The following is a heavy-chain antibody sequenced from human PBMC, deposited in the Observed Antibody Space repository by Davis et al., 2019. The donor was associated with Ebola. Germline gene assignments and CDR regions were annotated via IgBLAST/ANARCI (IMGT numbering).Heavy chain of an antibody. CDR3: ASLTLGYCSSTSCYTGQYGDY. CDR1: GGTFSSYA. V-gene: IGHV1-69*13. D-gene: IGHD2-2*02. CDR2: IIPIFGTA. Sequence: SVKVSCKASGGTFSSYAISWVRQAPGQGLEWMGGIIPIFGTANYAQKFQGRVTITADESTSTAYMELSSLRSEDTAVYYCASLTLGYCSSTSCYTGQYGDYWGQGTLVTVSS. J-gene: IGHJ4*02.